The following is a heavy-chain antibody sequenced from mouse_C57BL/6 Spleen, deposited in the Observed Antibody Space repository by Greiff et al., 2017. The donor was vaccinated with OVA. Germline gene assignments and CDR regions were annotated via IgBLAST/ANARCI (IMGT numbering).Heavy chain of an antibody. CDR2: ISYDGSN. CDR3: ARGDGYTLDY. D-gene: IGHD2-3*01. CDR1: GYSITSGYY. V-gene: IGHV3-6*01. Sequence: EVKVEESGPGLVKPSQSLSLTCSVTGYSITSGYYWNWIRQFPGNKLEWMGYISYDGSNNYNPSLKNRISITRDTSKNQFFLKLNSVTTEDTATYYCARGDGYTLDYWGQGTTLTVSS. J-gene: IGHJ2*01.